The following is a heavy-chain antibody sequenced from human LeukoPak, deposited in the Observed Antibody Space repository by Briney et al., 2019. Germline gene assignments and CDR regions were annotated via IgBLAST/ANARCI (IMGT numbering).Heavy chain of an antibody. Sequence: SETLSLTCAVYGGSFSGYYWSWIRQPPGKGLEWIGEINHSGSTNYNPSLKSRVTISVDTSKNQFSLKLSSVTAADTAVYYCARRGYCSGGSCGLDYRGQGTLVTVSS. V-gene: IGHV4-34*01. CDR1: GGSFSGYY. D-gene: IGHD2-15*01. CDR3: ARRGYCSGGSCGLDY. CDR2: INHSGST. J-gene: IGHJ4*02.